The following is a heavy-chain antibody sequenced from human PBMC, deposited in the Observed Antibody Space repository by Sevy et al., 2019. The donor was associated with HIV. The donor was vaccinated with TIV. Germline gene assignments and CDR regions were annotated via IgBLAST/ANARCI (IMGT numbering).Heavy chain of an antibody. CDR3: AKDRDFWRAACYFDY. CDR1: GFTFSTYA. V-gene: IGHV3-23*01. D-gene: IGHD3-3*01. CDR2: ISGSGGSST. J-gene: IGHJ4*02. Sequence: GGSLRLSCAVSGFTFSTYAMSWVRQAPGKGLEWVSAISGSGGSSTYYADSVKGRFTISRDNSKNTLYLKMNSLGAEDTAVYYCAKDRDFWRAACYFDYWGQGTLVTVSS.